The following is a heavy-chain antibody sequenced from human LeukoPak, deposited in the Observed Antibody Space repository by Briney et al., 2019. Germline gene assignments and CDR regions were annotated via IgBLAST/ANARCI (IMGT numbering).Heavy chain of an antibody. CDR3: ARGNMAQEPL. CDR1: GFTFSSYA. J-gene: IGHJ4*02. D-gene: IGHD2/OR15-2a*01. Sequence: PGGSLRLSCAASGFTFSSYAMHWVRQAPGKGLEWVAVISYDGSNKYYADFVKGRFTISRDNSKNTLYLQMNSLRAEDTAVYYCARGNMAQEPLWGQGTLVTVSS. CDR2: ISYDGSNK. V-gene: IGHV3-30-3*01.